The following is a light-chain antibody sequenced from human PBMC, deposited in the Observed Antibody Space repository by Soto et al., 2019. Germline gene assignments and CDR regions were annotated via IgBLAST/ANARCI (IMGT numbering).Light chain of an antibody. J-gene: IGLJ2*01. CDR1: SSNIGSNT. CDR2: FNN. CDR3: AAWDDSLNGRV. Sequence: QAVVTQPPSASGTPGQSVTISCFGSSSNIGSNTVSWYQQLPGTAPKVLIYFNNQRPSGVPDRFSGPKSGTSASLAISGLQSEDEADYYCAAWDDSLNGRVFGGGTKLTVL. V-gene: IGLV1-44*01.